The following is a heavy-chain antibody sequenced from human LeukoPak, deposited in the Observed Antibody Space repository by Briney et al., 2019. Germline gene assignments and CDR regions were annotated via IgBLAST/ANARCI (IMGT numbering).Heavy chain of an antibody. V-gene: IGHV4-61*10. CDR3: ARMEKGNYYYYMDV. CDR1: GGSISSGSYY. Sequence: PSQTLSLTCTVSGGSISSGSYYWSWIRPPAGKGLEWFGYIYYSGSTNYNPSLKSRVTISVDTSKNQFSLKLSSVTAADTAVYYCARMEKGNYYYYMDVWGKGTTVTVSS. J-gene: IGHJ6*03. CDR2: IYYSGST. D-gene: IGHD1-1*01.